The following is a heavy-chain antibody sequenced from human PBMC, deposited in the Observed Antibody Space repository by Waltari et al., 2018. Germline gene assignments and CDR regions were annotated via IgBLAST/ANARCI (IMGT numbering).Heavy chain of an antibody. V-gene: IGHV1-8*01. CDR2: MNPSSGDT. J-gene: IGHJ4*02. Sequence: QVRLVQSGAEVKKPGASVKVPCKASGYTFTHYDIKWVRQVSGQGLEWMGWMNPSSGDTGFAQNFRGRVAMTRDTSTGTADMELRGLTSADTAFYYCARGTYIVGYDYWGQGTPVTVSA. CDR3: ARGTYIVGYDY. CDR1: GYTFTHYD. D-gene: IGHD1-26*01.